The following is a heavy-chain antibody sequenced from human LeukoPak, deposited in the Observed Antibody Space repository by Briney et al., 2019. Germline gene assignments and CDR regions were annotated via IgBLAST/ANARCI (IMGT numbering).Heavy chain of an antibody. CDR3: ARQGVPSVLIVFDY. Sequence: GESLQISCKGSGYNFSNSWIGWVRQVPGKGLEWMGLIFPGDSDMRYNTSFEGQVTMSADKSIDTAYLQWHSLKASDTAMYYCARQGVPSVLIVFDYWGQGTLVTVSS. V-gene: IGHV5-51*01. CDR1: GYNFSNSW. J-gene: IGHJ4*02. D-gene: IGHD2-8*01. CDR2: IFPGDSDM.